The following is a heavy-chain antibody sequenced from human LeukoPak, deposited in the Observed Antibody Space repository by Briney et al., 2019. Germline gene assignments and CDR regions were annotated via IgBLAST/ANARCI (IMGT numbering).Heavy chain of an antibody. D-gene: IGHD1-1*01. V-gene: IGHV4-4*09. Sequence: PSETLSLTCTTSGVSINRFYWSWVRQPPGKGLEWIGNIYSGVPTYFNPSLKSRVTISVDTSKNQFSLNLTSVTAADTAMYYCVHTTGWPGFDYWGQGILVTVSS. J-gene: IGHJ4*02. CDR2: IYSGVPT. CDR3: VHTTGWPGFDY. CDR1: GVSINRFY.